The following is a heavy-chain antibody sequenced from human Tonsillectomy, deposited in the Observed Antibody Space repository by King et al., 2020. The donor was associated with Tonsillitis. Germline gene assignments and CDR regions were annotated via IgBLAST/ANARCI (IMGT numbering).Heavy chain of an antibody. Sequence: VQLQESGPGLVKPSETLSLTCTVSGGSISSYYWSWIRQPPGKGLEWIGYIYYSGSTNYNPSLKSRVTISVDTSKNQFSLKLSSVTAADTAVYYSAISSGWRNWFDPWGQGTLVTVSS. V-gene: IGHV4-59*01. J-gene: IGHJ5*02. CDR1: GGSISSYY. CDR3: AISSGWRNWFDP. D-gene: IGHD6-19*01. CDR2: IYYSGST.